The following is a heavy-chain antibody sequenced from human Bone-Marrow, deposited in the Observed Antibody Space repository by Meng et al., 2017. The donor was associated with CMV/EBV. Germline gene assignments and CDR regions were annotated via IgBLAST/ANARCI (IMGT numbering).Heavy chain of an antibody. V-gene: IGHV3-7*01. CDR2: ISPDGSEK. D-gene: IGHD2-15*01. Sequence: GESLKISCAASGFTFSSSWMSWVRQAPGKGMEWVANISPDGSEKNYVDSVKGRLTMSRDNAKNSVSLQMNSLRAEDTAVYYCARSSTSSLRNCDYWGQGTLVTVSS. CDR1: GFTFSSSW. CDR3: ARSSTSSLRNCDY. J-gene: IGHJ4*02.